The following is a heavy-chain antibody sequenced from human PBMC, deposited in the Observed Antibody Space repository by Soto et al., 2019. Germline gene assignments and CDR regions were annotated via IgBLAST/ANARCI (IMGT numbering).Heavy chain of an antibody. CDR3: ARDNSDPIVVVTATITNYFDY. D-gene: IGHD2-21*02. J-gene: IGHJ4*02. V-gene: IGHV3-7*03. CDR2: IKQDGSEK. CDR1: GFTFSSYW. Sequence: GGSLRLSCAASGFTFSSYWMSWVRQAPGKGLEWVANIKQDGSEKYYVDSVKGRFTISRDNAKNSLYLQMNSLRAEDTAVYYCARDNSDPIVVVTATITNYFDYWGQGTLVTASS.